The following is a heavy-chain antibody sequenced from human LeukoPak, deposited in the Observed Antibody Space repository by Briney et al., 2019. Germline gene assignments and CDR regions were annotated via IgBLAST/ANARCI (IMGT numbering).Heavy chain of an antibody. J-gene: IGHJ6*02. CDR3: ARESWHLRTNYYYGMDV. D-gene: IGHD1-14*01. V-gene: IGHV4-61*02. CDR2: IYSSGST. Sequence: SQILSLTCTVSAGSISSAGYYWSWIRQPAGKGLEWIGRIYSSGSTNYNPSLKSRVTISVDTSKNQFSLKLSSVTAADTAVYYCARESWHLRTNYYYGMDVWGQGTTVTVSS. CDR1: AGSISSAGYY.